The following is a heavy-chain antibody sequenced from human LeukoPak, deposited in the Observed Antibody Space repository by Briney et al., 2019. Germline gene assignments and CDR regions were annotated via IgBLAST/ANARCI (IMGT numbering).Heavy chain of an antibody. CDR1: GGSISSHY. Sequence: SETLSHTCTVSGGSISSHYWSWIRQPPGKGLEWIGYIYYSGSTNYNPSLKSRVTISVDTSKNQFSLKLSSVTAADTAVHYCAAARVSLWFGVLPTPSFDYWGQGTLVTVSS. V-gene: IGHV4-59*11. CDR2: IYYSGST. J-gene: IGHJ4*02. D-gene: IGHD3-10*01. CDR3: AAARVSLWFGVLPTPSFDY.